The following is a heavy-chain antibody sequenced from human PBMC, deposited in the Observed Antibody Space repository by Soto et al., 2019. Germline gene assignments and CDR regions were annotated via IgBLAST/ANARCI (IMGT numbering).Heavy chain of an antibody. CDR1: GGSISSYY. Sequence: SETLSLTCTVSGGSISSYYWSWIRQPPGKGLEWIGYAHDSWGSHYNPSLKSRVAISLDTSKSQFSLKLTSVTATDTAVYYCAREPDYWGQGTLVTVSS. V-gene: IGHV4-59*12. J-gene: IGHJ4*02. CDR2: AHDSWGS. CDR3: AREPDY.